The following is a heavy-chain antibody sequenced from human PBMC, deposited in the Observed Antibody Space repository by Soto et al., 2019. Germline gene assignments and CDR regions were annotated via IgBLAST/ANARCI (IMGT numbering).Heavy chain of an antibody. CDR2: IIPVLGTT. CDR3: ARHLKVVVDENYYYYGMDV. J-gene: IGHJ6*02. CDR1: GGTFSSFT. V-gene: IGHV1-69*12. D-gene: IGHD2-15*01. Sequence: QVQLVQSGAEVKKPGSSVKVSCKASGGTFSSFTISWVRQAPGQGLEWMGRIIPVLGTTNYAQKFQGRVTITADESTTTAYMELSSLRSEDTAVFYCARHLKVVVDENYYYYGMDVWGQGTTVTVSS.